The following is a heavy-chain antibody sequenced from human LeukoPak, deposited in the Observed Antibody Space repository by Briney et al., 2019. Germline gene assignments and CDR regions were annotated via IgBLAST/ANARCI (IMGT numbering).Heavy chain of an antibody. J-gene: IGHJ4*02. D-gene: IGHD6-19*01. V-gene: IGHV3-30*18. CDR3: AKEPLEYTSGWYFYD. CDR1: GFTFSSYG. Sequence: GGSLRLSCAASGFTFSSYGMHWVRQAPGKGLEWLGVIAHGGSMKYYADSVKGRLTLSRDNPKNTLYLQINSLRDDDTAVYYCAKEPLEYTSGWYFYDWGQGTLVTVSS. CDR2: IAHGGSMK.